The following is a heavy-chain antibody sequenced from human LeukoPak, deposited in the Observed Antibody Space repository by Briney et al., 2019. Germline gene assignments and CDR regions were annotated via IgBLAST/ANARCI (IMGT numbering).Heavy chain of an antibody. CDR3: ARNSGKRGGYFDY. J-gene: IGHJ4*02. V-gene: IGHV3-30*02. D-gene: IGHD5-12*01. CDR2: IRYDGSNK. CDR1: EFTFSSYG. Sequence: PGGSLRLSCAASEFTFSSYGMHWVRQAPGKGLEWVAFIRYDGSNKYYADSVKGRFTISRDNSKNTLYLQMNSLRAEDTAVYYCARNSGKRGGYFDYWGQGTLVTVSS.